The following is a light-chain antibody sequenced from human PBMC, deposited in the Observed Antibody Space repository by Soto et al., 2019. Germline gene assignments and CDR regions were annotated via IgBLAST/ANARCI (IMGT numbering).Light chain of an antibody. Sequence: DIHMTQSPSSVSASVDDRVTITCRASQGISSWLAWYQQKPGKAPKLLIYAASSLQSGVPSRFSGSGSGTDFTLTISGLLPEDFAAYHCQQLYTLPFTFGQGTRLEVK. CDR3: QQLYTLPFT. V-gene: IGKV1-12*01. CDR2: AAS. J-gene: IGKJ5*01. CDR1: QGISSW.